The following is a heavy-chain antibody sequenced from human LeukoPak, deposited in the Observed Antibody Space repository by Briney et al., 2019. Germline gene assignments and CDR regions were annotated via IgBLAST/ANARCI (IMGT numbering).Heavy chain of an antibody. CDR1: GFTFSSYS. V-gene: IGHV3-21*01. D-gene: IGHD2-21*01. J-gene: IGHJ6*02. Sequence: GGSLRLSCAASGFTFSSYSMNWVRQAPGKGLEWVSSISSSSSYIYYADSVKGRFTISRDNAKNSLYLQMNSLRAEDTAVYYCARVLVKTLPHYYYYYGMDVWGQGTTVTVSS. CDR3: ARVLVKTLPHYYYYYGMDV. CDR2: ISSSSSYI.